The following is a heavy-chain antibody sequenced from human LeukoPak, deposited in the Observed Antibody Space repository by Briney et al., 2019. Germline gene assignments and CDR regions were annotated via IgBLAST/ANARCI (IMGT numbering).Heavy chain of an antibody. D-gene: IGHD3-9*01. CDR3: ARGRFDARSYYMDV. V-gene: IGHV1-69*06. CDR2: INPIFGTA. J-gene: IGHJ6*03. CDR1: VGTFSSYA. Sequence: ASVKVSCKASVGTFSSYAISWVRQAPGQGLEWMGGINPIFGTANYAQKFQGRFTITEDKSTSTAYMELSSLRSEDTAVYYCARGRFDARSYYMDVWGKGTTVTISS.